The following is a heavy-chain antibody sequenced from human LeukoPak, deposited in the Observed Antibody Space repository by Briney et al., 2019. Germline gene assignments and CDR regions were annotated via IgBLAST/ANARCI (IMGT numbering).Heavy chain of an antibody. CDR1: GYTFTSYA. CDR3: ARGVDTAMSPPYYYYYGMDV. V-gene: IGHV7-4-1*02. CDR2: INTNTGNP. Sequence: GASVKVSCKASGYTFTSYAMNWVRQAPGQGLEWMGWINTNTGNPTYAQGFTGRFVFSLDTSVSTAYLQISSLKAEDTAVYYCARGVDTAMSPPYYYYYGMDVWGQGTTVTVSS. D-gene: IGHD5-18*01. J-gene: IGHJ6*02.